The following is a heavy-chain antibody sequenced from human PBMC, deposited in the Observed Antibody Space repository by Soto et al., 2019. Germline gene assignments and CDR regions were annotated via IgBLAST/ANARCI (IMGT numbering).Heavy chain of an antibody. D-gene: IGHD1-1*01. Sequence: SETLSLTCTVSGGSVSSGAYCWSWIRQHPGKGLEWIGYIYYRGHTYYNPSLRGLITISSDTSKNQFSLKLSSVTAADTAVYYCARAPDGTVAFDVWGQGTLVTVSS. J-gene: IGHJ4*02. V-gene: IGHV4-31*01. CDR3: ARAPDGTVAFDV. CDR1: GGSVSSGAYC. CDR2: IYYRGHT.